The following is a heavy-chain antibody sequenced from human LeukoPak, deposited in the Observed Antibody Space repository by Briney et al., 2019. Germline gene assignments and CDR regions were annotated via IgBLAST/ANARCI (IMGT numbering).Heavy chain of an antibody. CDR1: GGSISTYY. Sequence: PSETLSLTCTVSGGSISTYYWNWIRQPAGKGLEWIGRIYTSGSTNYNPSLKSRVSMSVDTSKNQFSLNLSSVTAADTAVYYCARSETYYYGSSYGMDVWGQGTTVTVSS. CDR3: ARSETYYYGSSYGMDV. CDR2: IYTSGST. V-gene: IGHV4-4*07. J-gene: IGHJ6*02. D-gene: IGHD3-10*01.